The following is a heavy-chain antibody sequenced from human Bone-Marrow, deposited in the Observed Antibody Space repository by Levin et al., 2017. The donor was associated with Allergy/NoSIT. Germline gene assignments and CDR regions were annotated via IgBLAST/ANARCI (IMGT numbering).Heavy chain of an antibody. CDR3: ARVVIPAANAFDP. CDR1: GGSISSGGYY. Sequence: SETLSLTCTVSGGSISSGGYYWSWIRQHPGKGLEWIGYIYYSGSTYYNPSLKSRVTISVDTSKNQFSLKLSSVTAADTAVYYCARVVIPAANAFDPWGQGTLVTVSS. D-gene: IGHD2-2*01. V-gene: IGHV4-31*03. CDR2: IYYSGST. J-gene: IGHJ5*02.